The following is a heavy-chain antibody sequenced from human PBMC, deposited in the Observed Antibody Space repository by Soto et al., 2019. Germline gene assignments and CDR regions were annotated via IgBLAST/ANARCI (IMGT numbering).Heavy chain of an antibody. J-gene: IGHJ5*02. CDR1: GFTFRSFT. CDR3: TRDASRDSSARGWFDP. CDR2: ISSNSAYI. D-gene: IGHD6-13*01. V-gene: IGHV3-21*01. Sequence: GGSLRLSCAASGFTFRSFTMSWVRQAPGEGLEWVSTISSNSAYIYYTDALRGRFTISRDNAKNSLHPQMNSLRAEDTAVYYCTRDASRDSSARGWFDPWGPGTLVTVSS.